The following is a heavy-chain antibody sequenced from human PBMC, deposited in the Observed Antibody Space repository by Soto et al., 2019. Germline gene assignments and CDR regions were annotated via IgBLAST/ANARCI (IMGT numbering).Heavy chain of an antibody. CDR2: VSWNSGAK. D-gene: IGHD2-21*02. Sequence: GGSLRLSCAASGFSFDDFVMNWVRQRPGKGLEWVSSVSWNSGAKLYADSVKGRFAISRDSAKKSVYLQMNSLRPDDTAFYYCAKGVATAVPALDYWGQGTLVTVSS. V-gene: IGHV3-9*01. CDR1: GFSFDDFV. J-gene: IGHJ4*02. CDR3: AKGVATAVPALDY.